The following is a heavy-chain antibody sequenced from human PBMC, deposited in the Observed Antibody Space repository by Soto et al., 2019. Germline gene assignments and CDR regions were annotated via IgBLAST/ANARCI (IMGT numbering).Heavy chain of an antibody. D-gene: IGHD5-18*01. V-gene: IGHV4-31*03. J-gene: IGHJ2*01. CDR3: ARGSVETAMGDWYFDL. Sequence: QVQLQESGPRLVKPSQTLSLTCTVSGGSINNDGYSWNWLRQHPGQGLEWIGYIYYSGSTYYNPSVKSRFSMARHTSTNQFSLKLTSVPAADTAVYYGARGSVETAMGDWYFDLWGRGPMVTVSS. CDR2: IYYSGST. CDR1: GGSINNDGYS.